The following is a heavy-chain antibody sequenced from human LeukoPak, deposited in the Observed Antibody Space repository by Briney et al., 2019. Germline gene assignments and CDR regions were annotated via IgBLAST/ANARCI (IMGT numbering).Heavy chain of an antibody. Sequence: SETLSLTCTVSGGSISSGGYSWSWIRQHPGKGLEWIGYIYYSGSTYYNPSLKSRVTISVDTSKNQFSLKLSSVTAADTAVYYCASTGTEGYSSGWYYFDYWGQGTLVTVSS. CDR3: ASTGTEGYSSGWYYFDY. CDR2: IYYSGST. CDR1: GGSISSGGYS. J-gene: IGHJ4*02. V-gene: IGHV4-31*03. D-gene: IGHD6-19*01.